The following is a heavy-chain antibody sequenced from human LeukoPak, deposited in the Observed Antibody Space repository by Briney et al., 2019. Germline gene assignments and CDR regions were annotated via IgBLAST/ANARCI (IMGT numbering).Heavy chain of an antibody. V-gene: IGHV7-4-1*02. CDR1: GYTFTSNG. D-gene: IGHD2-8*01. CDR3: ASFFCTSALCYYLDY. J-gene: IGHJ4*02. CDR2: INTNTGNP. Sequence: ASVKVSCKASGYTFTSNGLGWVRQAPGQGLEWMGWINTNTGNPTYAQGFTGRFVFSLDTSDNTPYLQISSLQAEDTAVYYCASFFCTSALCYYLDYWGQGTLVTVSS.